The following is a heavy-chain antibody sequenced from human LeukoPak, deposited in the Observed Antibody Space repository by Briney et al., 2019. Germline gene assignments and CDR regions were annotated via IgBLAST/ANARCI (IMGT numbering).Heavy chain of an antibody. CDR1: GFTFSSYW. Sequence: GGSLRLSCAASGFTFSSYWMSWVRQAPGKALEWVANIKKDRSEKYYVDSVKGRFTISRDNAKNSLYLQMNSLRAEDTAVYYCARDQGGWYYYYMDVWGKGTTVTISS. CDR2: IKKDRSEK. J-gene: IGHJ6*03. CDR3: ARDQGGWYYYYMDV. V-gene: IGHV3-7*01. D-gene: IGHD2-15*01.